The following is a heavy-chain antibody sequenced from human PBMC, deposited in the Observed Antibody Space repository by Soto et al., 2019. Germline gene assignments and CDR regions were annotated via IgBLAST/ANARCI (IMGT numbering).Heavy chain of an antibody. J-gene: IGHJ4*01. Sequence: ASVKVSCKGSGYSFTTYWIAWVRQMPGKGLEWVGIIYPGDSDTRYSPSFEGHVTISVDKSISTAFLQWNSLKASDNAIYYCARHSTSAPKDYWGQGTLVTVSS. D-gene: IGHD3-10*01. CDR1: GYSFTTYW. CDR3: ARHSTSAPKDY. CDR2: IYPGDSDT. V-gene: IGHV5-51*01.